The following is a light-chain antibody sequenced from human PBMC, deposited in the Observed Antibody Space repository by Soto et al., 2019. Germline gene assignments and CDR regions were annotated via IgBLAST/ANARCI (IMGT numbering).Light chain of an antibody. CDR2: GAS. V-gene: IGKV3-15*01. CDR1: QSVSSN. J-gene: IGKJ2*01. Sequence: EIVITQSPATLSVSPWDRATLSCRASQSVSSNLAWYQQKPGQAPRLLIYGASTRATGIPARFSGSRSGTEFTLTISSLQSEDFAVYYCQQYNNWPYTFGQWTKLEIK. CDR3: QQYNNWPYT.